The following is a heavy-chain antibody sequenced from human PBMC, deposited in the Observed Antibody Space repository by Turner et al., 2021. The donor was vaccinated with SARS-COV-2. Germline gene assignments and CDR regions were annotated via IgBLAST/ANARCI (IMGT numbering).Heavy chain of an antibody. D-gene: IGHD6-13*01. Sequence: QVQLVESGGGVVQPGRSFTLSCAASGFTFSSYGMHWVRQAPGKGLEWVAVIWYDGSNKYYADSVKGRFTISRDNSKNTLYLQMNSLRAEDTSVYYCARDRVSSSWTFDYWGQETLVTVSS. CDR1: GFTFSSYG. CDR2: IWYDGSNK. V-gene: IGHV3-33*08. CDR3: ARDRVSSSWTFDY. J-gene: IGHJ4*02.